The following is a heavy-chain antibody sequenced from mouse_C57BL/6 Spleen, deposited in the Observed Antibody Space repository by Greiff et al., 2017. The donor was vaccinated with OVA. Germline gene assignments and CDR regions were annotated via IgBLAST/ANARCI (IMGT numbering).Heavy chain of an antibody. J-gene: IGHJ4*01. D-gene: IGHD1-1*01. V-gene: IGHV1-9*01. CDR3: AYGSRGYYAMDY. Sequence: QVQLQQSGAELMKPGASVKLSCKATGYTFTGYWIEWVKQRPGHGLEWIGEILPGSGSTNYNEKFKGNATFTADTSSNTAYMQLSSLTTEDSAIYYCAYGSRGYYAMDYWGQGTSVTVSS. CDR2: ILPGSGST. CDR1: GYTFTGYW.